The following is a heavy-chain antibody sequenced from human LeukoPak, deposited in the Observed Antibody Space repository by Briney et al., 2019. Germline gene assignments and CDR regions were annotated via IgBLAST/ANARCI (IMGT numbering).Heavy chain of an antibody. CDR1: GYTFTSYG. CDR2: ISAYNGNT. Sequence: GASVKVSCKASGYTFTSYGISWVRQAPGQGLEWMGWISAYNGNTNYAQELQGRVTMTTDTSTSTAYMELRSLRSDDTAVYYCARDHGVVVPAAYMDVWGKGTTVTVSS. J-gene: IGHJ6*03. D-gene: IGHD2-2*01. V-gene: IGHV1-18*01. CDR3: ARDHGVVVPAAYMDV.